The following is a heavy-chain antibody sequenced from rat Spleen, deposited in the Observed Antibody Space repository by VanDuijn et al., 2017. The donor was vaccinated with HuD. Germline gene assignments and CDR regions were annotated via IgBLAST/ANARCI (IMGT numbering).Heavy chain of an antibody. CDR3: SRGGATRFDY. J-gene: IGHJ2*01. CDR2: ISYEGTTN. Sequence: EVQLVESGGGLVQPGRSMKLSCAASGFTFSDYNMAWVRQAPKKGLEWVATISYEGTTNYYGDSVKGRFTISRDNAKSTLYLQLDSLRSEDTATYYCSRGGATRFDYWGQGVMVTVSS. D-gene: IGHD1-11*01. CDR1: GFTFSDYN. V-gene: IGHV5-22*01.